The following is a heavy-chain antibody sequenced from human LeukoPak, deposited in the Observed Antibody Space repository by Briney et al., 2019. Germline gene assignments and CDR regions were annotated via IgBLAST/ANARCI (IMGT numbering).Heavy chain of an antibody. J-gene: IGHJ4*02. V-gene: IGHV3-11*01. CDR2: ISNTGSFI. CDR1: GLTFSDEY. D-gene: IGHD3-10*01. CDR3: VRARGAGPGAHFDY. Sequence: KPGGSLRLSCAASGLTFSDEYMSWIRQAPGKGLEWVSYISNTGSFISYADSVKGRFTISRDNAKNSLYLQMNSLRAEDAAAYYCVRARGAGPGAHFDYWGQGTLVTVSS.